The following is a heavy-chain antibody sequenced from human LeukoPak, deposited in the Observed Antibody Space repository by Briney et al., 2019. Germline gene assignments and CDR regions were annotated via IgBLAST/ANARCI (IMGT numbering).Heavy chain of an antibody. J-gene: IGHJ3*02. Sequence: GGSLRLSCAASGFTFSSYSMNWVRQAPGKGLEWVSSSSSSSSYIYYADSVKGRFTISRDNAKNSLYLQMNSLRAEDTAVYYCARDGAYYDSSGYDAFDIWGQGTMVTVSS. D-gene: IGHD3-22*01. V-gene: IGHV3-21*01. CDR3: ARDGAYYDSSGYDAFDI. CDR1: GFTFSSYS. CDR2: SSSSSSYI.